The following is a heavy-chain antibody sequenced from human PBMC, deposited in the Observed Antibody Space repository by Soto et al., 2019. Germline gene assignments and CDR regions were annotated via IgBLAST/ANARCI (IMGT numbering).Heavy chain of an antibody. CDR2: IIPIPGTA. CDR3: ARSQGSSTSLEIYYYYYYGMDV. CDR1: GGTFGSYA. Sequence: QVQLVQSGAEVKKPGSSVKVSCKASGGTFGSYAISWVRQAPGQGLEWMGGIIPIPGTANYAQKFQGRVTMAADESTSTAYMELSRLRSEDTAVYYCARSQGSSTSLEIYYYYYYGMDVWGQGTTVTVSS. D-gene: IGHD2-2*01. V-gene: IGHV1-69*01. J-gene: IGHJ6*02.